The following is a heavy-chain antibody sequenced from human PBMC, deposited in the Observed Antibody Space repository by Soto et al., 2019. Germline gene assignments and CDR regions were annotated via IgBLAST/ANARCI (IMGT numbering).Heavy chain of an antibody. J-gene: IGHJ3*01. CDR1: GYSFDSDA. CDR3: ARENDPYGFDL. V-gene: IGHV1-18*01. Sequence: QVQLVQSETTQEKPGASVKVSCKAFGYSFDSDAYSRVRQAPGQGLEWMGRIGSGDIKYAQKLQGRVTMTTETSTNTAYMELRSLRSDDTALYYCARENDPYGFDLWGQGTLVTVSS. CDR2: IGSGDI.